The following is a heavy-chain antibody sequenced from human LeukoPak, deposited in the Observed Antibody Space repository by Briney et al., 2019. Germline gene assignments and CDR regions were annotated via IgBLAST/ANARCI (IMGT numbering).Heavy chain of an antibody. CDR2: IKQEGSEK. J-gene: IGHJ4*02. V-gene: IGHV3-7*01. CDR1: GFTFSSYW. Sequence: PGGSLRLSCAASGFTFSSYWMSWVRQAPGKGREWVANIKQEGSEKYYVGSVKGRFTISRDNAKNSLYLQMNSLRAEDTAVYYCASGWDLDYWGQGTLVTVSS. CDR3: ASGWDLDY. D-gene: IGHD1-26*01.